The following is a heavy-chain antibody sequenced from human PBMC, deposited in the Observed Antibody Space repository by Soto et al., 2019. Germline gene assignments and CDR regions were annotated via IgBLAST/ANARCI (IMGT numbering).Heavy chain of an antibody. Sequence: GGSLRLSCAASGFTFSNAWMSWVRQAPGKGLEWVGRIKSKTDGGTTDCAAPVKGRFTISRDDSKNTLYLQMNSLKTEDTAVYYCTTKVSDPYNWNDDAFDIWGQGTMVTVSS. V-gene: IGHV3-15*01. CDR1: GFTFSNAW. D-gene: IGHD1-20*01. CDR2: IKSKTDGGTT. CDR3: TTKVSDPYNWNDDAFDI. J-gene: IGHJ3*02.